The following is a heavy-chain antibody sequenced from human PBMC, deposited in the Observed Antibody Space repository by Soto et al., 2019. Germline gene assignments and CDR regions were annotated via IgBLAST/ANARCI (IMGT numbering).Heavy chain of an antibody. CDR1: GFSFSAYV. Sequence: GGSMRLSCAASGFSFSAYVMHWVRQAPGKGLEWVAVVWSNGVNNYYADSVRGRFTISRDNTKNSLYLQMNSLKAEDTAVYYCVRERGPFDAFDMWGQGTMVTVSS. CDR3: VRERGPFDAFDM. CDR2: VWSNGVNN. V-gene: IGHV3-33*01. J-gene: IGHJ3*02.